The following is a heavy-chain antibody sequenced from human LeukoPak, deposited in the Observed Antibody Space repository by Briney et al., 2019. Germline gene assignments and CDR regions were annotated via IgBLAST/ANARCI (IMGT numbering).Heavy chain of an antibody. V-gene: IGHV1-69*01. CDR3: ARGQGSGWENYYYYMDV. Sequence: SSVKVSCKASGGTFSSYAISWVRQAPGQGLEWMGGIIPIFGTANYAQKFQGRVTITADESTSTAYMELSSLRSEGTAVYYCARGQGSGWENYYYYMDVWGKGTTVTVSS. D-gene: IGHD6-19*01. CDR1: GGTFSSYA. CDR2: IIPIFGTA. J-gene: IGHJ6*03.